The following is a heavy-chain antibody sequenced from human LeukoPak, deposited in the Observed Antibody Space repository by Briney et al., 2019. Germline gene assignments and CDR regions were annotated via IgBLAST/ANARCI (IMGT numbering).Heavy chain of an antibody. CDR1: GYTFTGYY. CDR2: INPNSGGT. D-gene: IGHD4-17*01. J-gene: IGHJ4*02. CDR3: ARDRPYGDYTNDFDY. Sequence: GASVKVSCKASGYTFTGYYMHWVRQAPGQGLEWMGWINPNSGGTNYAQKFQGRVTMTRDTSISTAYMELSRLRSDDTAVYYCARDRPYGDYTNDFDYWGQGTLVTVSS. V-gene: IGHV1-2*02.